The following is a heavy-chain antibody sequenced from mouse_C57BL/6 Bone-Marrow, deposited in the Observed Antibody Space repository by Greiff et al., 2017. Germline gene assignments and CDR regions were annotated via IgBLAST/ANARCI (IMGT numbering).Heavy chain of an antibody. CDR2: INPNYGTT. V-gene: IGHV1-39*01. Sequence: LKESGPELVKPGASVKISCKASGYSFTDYNMNWVKQSNGKSLEWIGVINPNYGTTSYNQKFKGKATLTVDQSSSTAYMQLNSLTSEDSAVYYCARWGKYDYDGGYFDYWGQGTTLTVSS. J-gene: IGHJ2*01. D-gene: IGHD2-4*01. CDR1: GYSFTDYN. CDR3: ARWGKYDYDGGYFDY.